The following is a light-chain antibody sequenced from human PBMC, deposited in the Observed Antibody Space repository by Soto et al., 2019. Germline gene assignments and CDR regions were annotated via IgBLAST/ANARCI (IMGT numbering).Light chain of an antibody. CDR3: QQYDT. Sequence: IVLTQSPGTLSLSPGERATLSCRASQSVSSSDLAWYQQKPGQAPRLLICSASSRATGIPDRFSGSGSGTDFPLTISRLEPEDFAVYYCQQYDTFGQGTKLEIK. V-gene: IGKV3-20*01. CDR2: SAS. CDR1: QSVSSSD. J-gene: IGKJ2*01.